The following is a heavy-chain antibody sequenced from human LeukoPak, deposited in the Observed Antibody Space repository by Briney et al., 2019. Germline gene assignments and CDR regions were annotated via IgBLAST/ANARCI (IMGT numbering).Heavy chain of an antibody. CDR3: ARVSLSYCSGGSCYWFDP. CDR1: GFTFSSYA. CDR2: ISYDGSNK. Sequence: GGSLRLSCAASGFTFSSYAMHWVRQAPGKGLEEVAVISYDGSNKYYADSVKGRFTISRDNSKNTLYLQMNSLRAEDTAVYYCARVSLSYCSGGSCYWFDPWGQGTLVTVSS. J-gene: IGHJ5*02. D-gene: IGHD2-15*01. V-gene: IGHV3-30-3*01.